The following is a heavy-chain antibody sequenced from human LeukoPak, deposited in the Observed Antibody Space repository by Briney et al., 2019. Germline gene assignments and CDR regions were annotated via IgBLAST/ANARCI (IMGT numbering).Heavy chain of an antibody. J-gene: IGHJ4*02. CDR1: GGSISSYY. D-gene: IGHD3-10*01. CDR2: IYYSGST. V-gene: IGHV4-59*12. CDR3: ARVNYGSATKEDY. Sequence: PSETLSLTCTVSGGSISSYYWSWIRQPPGKGLEWIGYIYYSGSTNYNPSLKSRVTISVDTSENQFSLKLSSVTATDTAVYYCARVNYGSATKEDYWGQGTLVTVSS.